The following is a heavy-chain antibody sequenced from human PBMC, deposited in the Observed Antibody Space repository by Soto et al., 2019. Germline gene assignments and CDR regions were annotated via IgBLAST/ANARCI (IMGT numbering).Heavy chain of an antibody. CDR1: GFTFSSHG. CDR2: IWHDGSQE. J-gene: IGHJ6*02. CDR3: ARMGTLTTNNGMDV. V-gene: IGHV3-33*01. D-gene: IGHD4-4*01. Sequence: QVQLVESGGGVVQPGRSLRLSCAASGFTFSSHGMHWVRQAPGKVLEWVAVIWHDGSQEYYADSVRGRFTISRDNSKNMVYLQMNRLRDEDTAVYKCARMGTLTTNNGMDVWGQGTTVTVSS.